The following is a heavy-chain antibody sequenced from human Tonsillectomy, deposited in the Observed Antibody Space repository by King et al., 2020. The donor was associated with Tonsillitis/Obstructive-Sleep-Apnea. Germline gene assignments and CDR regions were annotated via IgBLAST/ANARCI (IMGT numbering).Heavy chain of an antibody. CDR3: ARTQRRITTFGVVIRDAFDI. J-gene: IGHJ3*02. D-gene: IGHD3-3*01. CDR1: GFTFSSYA. CDR2: ISGSGGST. V-gene: IGHV3-23*04. Sequence: VQLVESGGGLVQPGGSLRLSCAASGFTFSSYAMSWVRQAPGKGLEWVSAISGSGGSTYYADSVKGRFTISRDNSKNTLYLQMNSLRAEATAVYYCARTQRRITTFGVVIRDAFDIWGQGTMVTVSS.